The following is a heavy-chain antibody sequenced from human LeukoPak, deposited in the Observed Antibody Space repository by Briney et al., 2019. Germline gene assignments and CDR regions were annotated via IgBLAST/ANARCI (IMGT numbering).Heavy chain of an antibody. CDR1: GGSISSSSYY. Sequence: SETLSLTCTVSGGSISSSSYYWSWIRQPAGKGLEWIGRIYTSGSTNYNPSLKSRVTISVDTSKNQFSLKLSSVTAADTAVYYCARAGYYDFWSGYPKATYYYMDVWGKGTTVTVSS. D-gene: IGHD3-3*01. V-gene: IGHV4-61*02. CDR2: IYTSGST. CDR3: ARAGYYDFWSGYPKATYYYMDV. J-gene: IGHJ6*03.